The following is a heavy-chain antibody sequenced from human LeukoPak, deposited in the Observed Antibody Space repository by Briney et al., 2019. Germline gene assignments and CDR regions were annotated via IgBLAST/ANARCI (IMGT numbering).Heavy chain of an antibody. J-gene: IGHJ4*02. CDR1: GFTFSWHR. CDR3: ARDQVGTMPNDF. V-gene: IGHV3-74*01. D-gene: IGHD1-26*01. CDR2: IETDGSRS. Sequence: GGSLRLSCAASGFTFSWHRMHWVRQVPGKGLVWISWIETDGSRSGYVGSVQGRFTVSRDNAKSTLYLQMNSLRAEDTAIYYCARDQVGTMPNDFWGQGTLVTVSP.